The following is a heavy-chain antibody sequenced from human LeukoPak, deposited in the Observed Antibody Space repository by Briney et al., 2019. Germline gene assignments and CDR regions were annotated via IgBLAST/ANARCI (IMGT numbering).Heavy chain of an antibody. CDR2: MNTNSGNT. V-gene: IGHV1-8*03. CDR3: AREGNSGSYYFDY. J-gene: IGHJ4*02. CDR1: GYTFTSYD. Sequence: ASVKVSCKASGYTFTSYDINWVRQATGQGLEWMGWMNTNSGNTGYAQKFQGRVTITRTTSIRTAYMALSSLRSEDTAVYYCAREGNSGSYYFDYWGQGTLVTVSS. D-gene: IGHD4-23*01.